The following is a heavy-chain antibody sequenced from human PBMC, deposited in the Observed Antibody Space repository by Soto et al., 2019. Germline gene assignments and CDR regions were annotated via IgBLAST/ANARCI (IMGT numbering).Heavy chain of an antibody. CDR1: GFTFSSYA. CDR3: AKNLHAYTVFFDY. CDR2: MSGSGAST. V-gene: IGHV3-23*01. Sequence: PGGSLRLSCAASGFTFSSYAMSWVRQAPGKGLEGVSTMSGSGASTYYADSVKGRFTISRDNSKNTLYLQMNNLRPEDTAVYYCAKNLHAYTVFFDYWGQGTLVTVSS. D-gene: IGHD2-2*01. J-gene: IGHJ4*02.